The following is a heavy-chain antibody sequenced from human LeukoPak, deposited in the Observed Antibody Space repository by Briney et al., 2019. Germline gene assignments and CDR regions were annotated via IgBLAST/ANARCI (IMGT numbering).Heavy chain of an antibody. J-gene: IGHJ3*02. Sequence: PSETLSLTCAVYGGSFSGYYWSWIRQPPGKGLEWIGEINHSGSTNYNPSLKSRVTISVDTSKNQFSLRLSSVTAADTAVYYCARPYSSGWYRAFDIWGQGTMVTVSS. CDR2: INHSGST. CDR1: GGSFSGYY. CDR3: ARPYSSGWYRAFDI. D-gene: IGHD6-19*01. V-gene: IGHV4-34*01.